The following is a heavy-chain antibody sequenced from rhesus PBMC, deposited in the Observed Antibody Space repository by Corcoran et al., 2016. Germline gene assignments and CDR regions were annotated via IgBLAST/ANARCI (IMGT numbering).Heavy chain of an antibody. CDR3: ARYGGYCTGSGCYGLDS. Sequence: QVQLQESGPGLVKPSETLSLTCAVSGGSISGYYYWSWIRQPPGKGLAWTGSIYGGGGSNYLNPALNSRATLPVDTSKNQCSLKLSSVTAADTAVYYCARYGGYCTGSGCYGLDSWGQGVVVTVSS. J-gene: IGHJ6*01. V-gene: IGHV4S14*01. D-gene: IGHD2-21*01. CDR2: IYGGGGSN. CDR1: GGSISGYYY.